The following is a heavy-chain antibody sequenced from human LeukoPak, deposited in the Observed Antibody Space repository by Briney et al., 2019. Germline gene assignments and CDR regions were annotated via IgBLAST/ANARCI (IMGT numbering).Heavy chain of an antibody. CDR2: ISGSGDNT. Sequence: PGGSLRLSCAASGFTFSSYWMYWVRQAPGKGLELVSSISGSGDNTYHADSVKGRFTIPRDNSKNTLYLQMNSLRAEDTAVYYCAARIAVTGSFDYWGQGTLVTVSS. D-gene: IGHD6-19*01. V-gene: IGHV3-23*01. J-gene: IGHJ4*02. CDR3: AARIAVTGSFDY. CDR1: GFTFSSYW.